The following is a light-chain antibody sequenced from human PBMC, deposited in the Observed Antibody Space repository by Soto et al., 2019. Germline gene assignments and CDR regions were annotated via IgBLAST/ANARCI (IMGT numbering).Light chain of an antibody. CDR3: AAWDDSLSGPV. J-gene: IGLJ2*01. CDR1: RSNIGGNA. V-gene: IGLV1-47*01. CDR2: RNN. Sequence: QSVLTQPPSMSGTPGQRVTISCSGSRSNIGGNAVTWYQQVPGTAPKLLISRNNERPSGVPDRFSGSKSGTSASLAIGGLRSEDEADYYCAAWDDSLSGPVFGGGTKLTVL.